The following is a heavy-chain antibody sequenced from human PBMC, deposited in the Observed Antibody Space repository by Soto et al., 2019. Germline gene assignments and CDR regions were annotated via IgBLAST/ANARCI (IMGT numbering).Heavy chain of an antibody. CDR3: AKGYDSSGSHHDAFDI. Sequence: GGSLRLSCAASGFTFSNSWMTWVRQAPGKGLEWVAAMKYDGSTENYVDSVKGRFTISRDNSKNTLYLQMNSLRAEDTAVYYCAKGYDSSGSHHDAFDIWGQGTMVTVSS. V-gene: IGHV3-30*02. CDR2: MKYDGSTE. J-gene: IGHJ3*02. CDR1: GFTFSNSW. D-gene: IGHD3-22*01.